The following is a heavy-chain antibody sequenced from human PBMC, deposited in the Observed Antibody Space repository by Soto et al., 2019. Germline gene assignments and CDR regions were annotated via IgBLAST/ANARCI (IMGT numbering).Heavy chain of an antibody. CDR1: GFTFSSYG. J-gene: IGHJ4*02. V-gene: IGHV3-30*03. CDR2: ISYDGSNK. D-gene: IGHD3-16*01. CDR3: AANRGMDVTDPLDY. Sequence: QVQLVESGGGVVQPGRSLRLSCAASGFTFSSYGMHWVRQAPGKGLEWVAVISYDGSNKYYADSVKGRFTISRDNSKNTLYLQMNSLRAEDTAVYYCAANRGMDVTDPLDYWGQGTLVTVSS.